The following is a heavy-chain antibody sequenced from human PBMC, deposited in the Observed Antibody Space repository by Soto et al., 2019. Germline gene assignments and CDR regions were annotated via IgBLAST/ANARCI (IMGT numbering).Heavy chain of an antibody. D-gene: IGHD1-26*01. V-gene: IGHV3-21*01. Sequence: GGSLRLSCAASGFTFSSYSMNWVRQAPGKGLEWVSSISSSSSYIYYADSVKGRFTISRDNAKNSLYLQMNSLRAEDTAVYYCARVLGSYYYGMDVWGQGTTVTVSS. J-gene: IGHJ6*02. CDR2: ISSSSSYI. CDR3: ARVLGSYYYGMDV. CDR1: GFTFSSYS.